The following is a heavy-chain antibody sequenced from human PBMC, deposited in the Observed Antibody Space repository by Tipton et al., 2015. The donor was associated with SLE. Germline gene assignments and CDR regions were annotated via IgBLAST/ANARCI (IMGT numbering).Heavy chain of an antibody. CDR3: ARVGFSIAAAGTYAFDI. CDR1: GGSISSSSYY. J-gene: IGHJ3*02. V-gene: IGHV4-39*07. Sequence: TLSLTCTVSGGSISSSSYYWGWIRQPPGKGLEWIGSIYYSGSTYYNPSLKSRVTISVDTSKNQFSLTLSSVTAADTAVYYCARVGFSIAAAGTYAFDIWGQGTMVTVSS. D-gene: IGHD6-13*01. CDR2: IYYSGST.